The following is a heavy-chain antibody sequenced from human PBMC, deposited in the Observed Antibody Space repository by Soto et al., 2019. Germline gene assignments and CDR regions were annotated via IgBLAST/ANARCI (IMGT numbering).Heavy chain of an antibody. CDR2: VHISGHS. CDR3: ARVRQGCSANNCYFDP. J-gene: IGHJ5*01. V-gene: IGHV4-4*02. Sequence: SETLSLTCTLSCGSVMAPDWWNWVRQSPDKGLEWIAEVHISGHSNYNPSLRSRVSVSIDSSKNQFYLNLNSVTAADTAIYYCARVRQGCSANNCYFDPWGQGTQVTVSS. D-gene: IGHD1-1*01. CDR1: CGSVMAPDW.